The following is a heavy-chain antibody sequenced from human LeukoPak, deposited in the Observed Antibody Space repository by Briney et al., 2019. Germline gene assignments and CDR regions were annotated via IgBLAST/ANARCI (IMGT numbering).Heavy chain of an antibody. CDR2: IYTSGST. CDR1: GGSISSYY. D-gene: IGHD3-3*01. CDR3: AREGVTIFGVVLGNWFDP. V-gene: IGHV4-4*07. J-gene: IGHJ5*02. Sequence: SETLSLTCTVSGGSISSYYWSWIRQPAGKGLECIGRIYTSGSTNYNPSLKSRVTMSVDTSKNQFSLKLSSVTAADTAVYYCAREGVTIFGVVLGNWFDPWGQGTLVTVSS.